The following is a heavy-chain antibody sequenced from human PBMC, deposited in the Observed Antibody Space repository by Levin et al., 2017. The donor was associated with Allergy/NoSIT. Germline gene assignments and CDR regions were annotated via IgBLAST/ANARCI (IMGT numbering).Heavy chain of an antibody. D-gene: IGHD2-2*01. CDR1: GYTFTGYY. Sequence: PGGSLRLSCKASGYTFTGYYMHWVRQAPGQGLEWMGWINPNSGGTNYAQKFQGRVTMTRDTSISTAYMELSRLRSDDTAVYYCARVLCSTSCYAGRFDYWGQGTLVTVSS. V-gene: IGHV1-2*02. J-gene: IGHJ4*02. CDR2: INPNSGGT. CDR3: ARVLCSTSCYAGRFDY.